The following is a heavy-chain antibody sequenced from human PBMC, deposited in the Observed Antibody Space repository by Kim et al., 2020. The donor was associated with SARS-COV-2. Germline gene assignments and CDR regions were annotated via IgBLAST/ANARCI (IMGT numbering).Heavy chain of an antibody. CDR3: ARDSAGSSSWYGGPLADY. V-gene: IGHV3-48*03. CDR1: GFTFSSYE. CDR2: ISSSGSTI. J-gene: IGHJ4*02. D-gene: IGHD6-13*01. Sequence: GGSLRLSCAASGFTFSSYEMNWVRQAPGKGLEWVSYISSSGSTIYYADSVKGRFTISRDNAKNSLYLQMNSLRAEDTAVYYCARDSAGSSSWYGGPLADYWGQGTLVTVSS.